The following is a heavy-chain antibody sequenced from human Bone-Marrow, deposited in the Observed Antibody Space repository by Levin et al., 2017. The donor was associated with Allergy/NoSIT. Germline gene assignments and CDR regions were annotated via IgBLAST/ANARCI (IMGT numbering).Heavy chain of an antibody. CDR1: GFTFSDYY. CDR2: ISSSGSTI. Sequence: GGSLRLSCAASGFTFSDYYMSWIRQAPGKGLEWVSYISSSGSTIYYADSVKGRFTISRDNAKNSLYLQMNSLRAEDTAVYYCAREIETGNLRSRQLWLRRVPFRPSCFDYWGQGTLVTVSS. V-gene: IGHV3-11*01. J-gene: IGHJ4*02. D-gene: IGHD5-18*01. CDR3: AREIETGNLRSRQLWLRRVPFRPSCFDY.